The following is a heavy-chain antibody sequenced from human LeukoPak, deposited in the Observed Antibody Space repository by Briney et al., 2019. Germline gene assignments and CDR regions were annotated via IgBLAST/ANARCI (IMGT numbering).Heavy chain of an antibody. D-gene: IGHD3-22*01. J-gene: IGHJ4*02. V-gene: IGHV3-30-3*01. CDR2: ISYDGSNK. CDR1: GFTFSSYA. CDR3: ARDNSYDSSGYYYLDY. Sequence: GGSLRLSCAASGFTFSSYAMHWVRQAPGKGLEWVAVISYDGSNKYYADSVKGRFTISRDNSKNTLYLQMNSLRAEDTAVYYCARDNSYDSSGYYYLDYWGQGTLVTVSS.